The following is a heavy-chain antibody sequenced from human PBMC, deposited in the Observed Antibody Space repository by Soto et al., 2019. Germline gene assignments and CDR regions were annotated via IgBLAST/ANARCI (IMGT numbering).Heavy chain of an antibody. CDR1: GFTFSSYA. CDR2: ISGSGGST. Sequence: GGSLRLSCAASGFTFSSYAMSWVRQAPGKGLEWVSAISGSGGSTYYADSVKGRFTISRDNSKNTLYLQMNSLRAEDTAVYYCAIWGHDYIWGSYRRDYWGQGTLVTVSS. J-gene: IGHJ4*02. D-gene: IGHD3-16*02. V-gene: IGHV3-23*01. CDR3: AIWGHDYIWGSYRRDY.